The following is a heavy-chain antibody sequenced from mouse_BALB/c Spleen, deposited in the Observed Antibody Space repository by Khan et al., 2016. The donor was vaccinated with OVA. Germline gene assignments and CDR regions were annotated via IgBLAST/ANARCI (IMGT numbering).Heavy chain of an antibody. J-gene: IGHJ3*01. Sequence: EVQLQQSGPEVMKPGASVKISCKASGYSFTSYYLNWVMQSHGKSLEWIGYIDPFSGTTTYNQTFKGKATLTVDKSSRTAHIHLRNRTFEDSEVYYCTRHDYVAWFSDWGQGTLVTVSS. CDR1: GYSFTSYY. CDR3: TRHDYVAWFSD. CDR2: IDPFSGTT. D-gene: IGHD2-4*01. V-gene: IGHV1-20*01.